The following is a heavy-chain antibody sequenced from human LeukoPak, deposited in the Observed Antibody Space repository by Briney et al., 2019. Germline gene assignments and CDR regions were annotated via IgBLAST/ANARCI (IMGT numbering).Heavy chain of an antibody. CDR1: GYTFTSYY. J-gene: IGHJ6*03. CDR3: ARVTYSSSWYPGFYYYYMDV. V-gene: IGHV1-18*04. D-gene: IGHD6-13*01. Sequence: GASVKVSCKASGYTFTSYYMHWVRQAPGQGLEWMGWISAYNGNTNYAQKLQGRVTMTTDTSTSTAYMELRSLRSDDTAVYYCARVTYSSSWYPGFYYYYMDVWGKGTTVTVSS. CDR2: ISAYNGNT.